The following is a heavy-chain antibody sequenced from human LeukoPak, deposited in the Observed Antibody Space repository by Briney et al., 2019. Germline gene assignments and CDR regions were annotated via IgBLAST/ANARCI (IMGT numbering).Heavy chain of an antibody. CDR2: IYYSGST. V-gene: IGHV4-30-4*01. CDR3: ARWRDGYNLYYFDY. D-gene: IGHD5-24*01. Sequence: SETLSLTCTVSGGSISSGDYYWSWIRQPPGKGLEWIGYIYYSGSTYYNPSLKSRVTISVDTSKNQFSLKLRSVTAADTAVYYCARWRDGYNLYYFDYWGQGTLVTVSS. J-gene: IGHJ4*02. CDR1: GGSISSGDYY.